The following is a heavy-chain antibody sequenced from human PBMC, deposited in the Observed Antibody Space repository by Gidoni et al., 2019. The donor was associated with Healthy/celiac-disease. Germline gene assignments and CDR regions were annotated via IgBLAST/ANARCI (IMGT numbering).Heavy chain of an antibody. J-gene: IGHJ3*02. CDR2: INPSGGST. CDR1: GYTFTSYY. CDR3: ARAGGQPLPENDAFDI. D-gene: IGHD1-1*01. V-gene: IGHV1-46*01. Sequence: QVQLVQSGAEVKKPGASVKVSCKASGYTFTSYYMHWVRQAPGQGLEWMGIINPSGGSTSYAQKFQGRVTMTRDTSTSTVYMELSSLRSEDTAVYYCARAGGQPLPENDAFDIWGQGTMVTVSS.